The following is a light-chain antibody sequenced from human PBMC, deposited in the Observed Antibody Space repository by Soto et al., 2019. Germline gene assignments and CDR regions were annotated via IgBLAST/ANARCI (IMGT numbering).Light chain of an antibody. CDR1: NSNIGAGYE. CDR3: QSYDSSLSVLYV. V-gene: IGLV1-40*01. Sequence: QAVVTQPPSVSGAPGQRVIISCTGSNSNIGAGYEVHWFQQLPGTAPKLLIYGNINRPSGVPDRFSGSKSGTSASLAITGLQPEDEADYYCQSYDSSLSVLYVFGTGTKLTVL. J-gene: IGLJ1*01. CDR2: GNI.